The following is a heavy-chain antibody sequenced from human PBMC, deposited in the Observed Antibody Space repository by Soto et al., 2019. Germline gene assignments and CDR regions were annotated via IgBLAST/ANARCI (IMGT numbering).Heavy chain of an antibody. CDR3: ARDRSYDIFTGYWVFDI. D-gene: IGHD3-9*01. CDR1: GDSVSSNSAA. J-gene: IGHJ3*02. CDR2: TYYRSKWYN. V-gene: IGHV6-1*01. Sequence: SQTLSLTCAISGDSVSSNSAAWNWIRQSPSRDLEWLGRTYYRSKWYNDYAVSVKSRITINPDTSKNQFSLQLNSVTPEDTAVYYCARDRSYDIFTGYWVFDIWGQGTMVTVSS.